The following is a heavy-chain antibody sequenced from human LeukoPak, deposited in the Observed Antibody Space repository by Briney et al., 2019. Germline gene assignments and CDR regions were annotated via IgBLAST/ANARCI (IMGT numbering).Heavy chain of an antibody. CDR3: AREGDSSGYYFDY. CDR1: GFTFSSYG. J-gene: IGHJ4*02. CDR2: IWYDGSNK. V-gene: IGHV3-33*01. Sequence: GGSLRLSCAASGFTFSSYGMHWVRPAPGKGLEWVAVIWYDGSNKYYADSVKGRFTISRDNSKNTLYLQMNSLRAEDTAVYYCAREGDSSGYYFDYWGQGTLVTVSS. D-gene: IGHD3-22*01.